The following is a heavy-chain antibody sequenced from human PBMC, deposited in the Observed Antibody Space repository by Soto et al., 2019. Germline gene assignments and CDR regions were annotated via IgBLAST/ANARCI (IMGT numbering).Heavy chain of an antibody. V-gene: IGHV3-23*01. CDR3: AQTSRGSCINGGCSEDV. Sequence: EVPLMESGGGLVQPGGSLRLSCAASGFTFNTYAMTWVRQAPGKWLEWVSSILAGVDTTYYADSVKGRFTISRDNSKNMLSVQMDSLRAEDTAVYYCAQTSRGSCINGGCSEDVWGKGTTVNVSS. D-gene: IGHD2-8*01. CDR1: GFTFNTYA. CDR2: ILAGVDTT. J-gene: IGHJ6*04.